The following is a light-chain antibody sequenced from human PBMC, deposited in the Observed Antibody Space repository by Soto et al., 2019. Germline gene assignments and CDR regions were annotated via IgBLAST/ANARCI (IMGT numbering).Light chain of an antibody. CDR1: LTIGDS. CDR2: GAS. J-gene: IGKJ1*01. Sequence: DSRMTQSPSSLSASVVDRVAITCRASLTIGDSLSWFQQKVGKPPTLLIYGASALQSGVPARFSGSGSGTDFTLTITNMQREDFATYYCQQTYNLPRTFGQGTKVDIK. V-gene: IGKV1-39*01. CDR3: QQTYNLPRT.